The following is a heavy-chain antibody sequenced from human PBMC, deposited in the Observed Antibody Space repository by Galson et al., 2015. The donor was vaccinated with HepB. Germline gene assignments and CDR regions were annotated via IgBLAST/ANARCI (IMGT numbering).Heavy chain of an antibody. CDR2: INWSGAFV. D-gene: IGHD3-3*01. CDR1: GFSFEDSA. J-gene: IGHJ4*02. CDR3: VKGRYDAWTPAPEC. Sequence: SLRLSCAVSGFSFEDSAMHWIRKPPGRGLEWVAGINWSGAFVGYSDSVKGRFTISRDNAKNSLFLHMKTLRRDDTAFYFCVKGRYDAWTPAPECWGQGALVTVSS. V-gene: IGHV3-9*01.